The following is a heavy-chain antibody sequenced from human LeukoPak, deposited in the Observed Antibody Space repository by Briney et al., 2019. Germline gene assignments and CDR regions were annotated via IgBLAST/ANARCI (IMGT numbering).Heavy chain of an antibody. CDR3: ARGHYGGNRYFDI. CDR1: GYTFRSHE. D-gene: IGHD4-23*01. CDR2: IHPNSGKT. V-gene: IGHV1-8*01. Sequence: ASVKVSCKASGYTFRSHEINWVRQAPGQGLEWVGWIHPNSGKTGYAQKFQGRVTMTRDTSTETAFMELSSLKFDDTAIFYCARGHYGGNRYFDIWGQGTLVTVSS. J-gene: IGHJ4*02.